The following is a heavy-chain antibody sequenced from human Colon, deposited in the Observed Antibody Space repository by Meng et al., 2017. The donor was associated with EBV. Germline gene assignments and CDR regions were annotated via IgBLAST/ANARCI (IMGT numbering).Heavy chain of an antibody. V-gene: IGHV4-39*07. J-gene: IGHJ4*02. CDR3: ASPNSGSFYYLDY. CDR2: ISYNGNI. D-gene: IGHD1-26*01. Sequence: LRLQDARPGRVEPPQTLSLPSIVSAVSITRTSYVRGWIRQPPGKGLEWIACISYNGNIYYNQSLKSRVNISLDTSKNQISLKLNPVTATDTAVYYCASPNSGSFYYLDYWGQGTLVTVSS. CDR1: AVSITRTSYV.